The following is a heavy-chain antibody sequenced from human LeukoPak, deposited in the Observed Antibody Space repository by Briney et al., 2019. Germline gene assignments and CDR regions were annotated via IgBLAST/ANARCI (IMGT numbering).Heavy chain of an antibody. CDR1: GFTFSSYW. J-gene: IGHJ1*01. CDR3: ARSRDYGDYGYFQH. CDR2: IKQDGSEE. Sequence: GGSLRLSCAASGFTFSSYWMSWVRQAPGKGLEWVANIKQDGSEEYYVDSVKGRFTISRDNAKNSLYLQMNSLRAEDTAVYYCARSRDYGDYGYFQHWGQGTLVTVSS. D-gene: IGHD4-17*01. V-gene: IGHV3-7*01.